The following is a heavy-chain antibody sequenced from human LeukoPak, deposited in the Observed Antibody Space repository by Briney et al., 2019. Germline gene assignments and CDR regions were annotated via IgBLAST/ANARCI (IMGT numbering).Heavy chain of an antibody. D-gene: IGHD2-15*01. CDR3: ATVVVVAADSNWYFDL. V-gene: IGHV4-30-4*01. CDR2: IYYSGST. J-gene: IGHJ2*01. Sequence: PSETLSLTCTVSGGSISSGDYYWSWIRQPPRKGLEWIGYIYYSGSTYYNPSLKSRVTISVDTSKNQFSLKLSSVTAADTAVYYCATVVVVAADSNWYFDLWGRGTLVTVSS. CDR1: GGSISSGDYY.